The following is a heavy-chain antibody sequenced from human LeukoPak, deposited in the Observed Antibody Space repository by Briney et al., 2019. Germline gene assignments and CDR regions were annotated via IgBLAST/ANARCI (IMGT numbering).Heavy chain of an antibody. Sequence: GASVKVSCKASGYTFTSYYMHWVRQAPGQGLEWMGIINPSGSSTSYAQKFQGRVTMTRDTSTSTVYMELSSLRSEDTAVYYCARAVVVPAAIRTDAFDIWGQGTMVTVSS. V-gene: IGHV1-46*01. J-gene: IGHJ3*02. D-gene: IGHD2-2*02. CDR1: GYTFTSYY. CDR2: INPSGSST. CDR3: ARAVVVPAAIRTDAFDI.